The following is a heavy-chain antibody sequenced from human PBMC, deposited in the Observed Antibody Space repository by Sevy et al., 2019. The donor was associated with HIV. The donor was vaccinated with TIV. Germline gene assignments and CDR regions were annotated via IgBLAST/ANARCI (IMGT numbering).Heavy chain of an antibody. CDR1: GYTFTSYY. CDR2: INPSGGST. Sequence: ASVKVSCKASGYTFTSYYMHWVRQAPGQGLEWMGIINPSGGSTSYAQKFQGRVTMTRDTSTSTVYMELSSLRSEDPVVYYCARDRRSGYDFDYWGQGTLVTVSS. CDR3: ARDRRSGYDFDY. D-gene: IGHD5-12*01. V-gene: IGHV1-46*01. J-gene: IGHJ4*02.